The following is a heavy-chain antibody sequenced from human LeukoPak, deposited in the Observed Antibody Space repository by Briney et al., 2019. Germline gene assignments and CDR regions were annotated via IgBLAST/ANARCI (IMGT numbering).Heavy chain of an antibody. J-gene: IGHJ3*02. V-gene: IGHV3-13*01. Sequence: GGSLRLSCAASGFTFSKYDMYWVRQVTGKGLECVSAIGIGGDTKYTDSVKGRFTISRENGKDSLYLHMNSLRAEDTAVYYCVRGGIAVAGLDAFDIWGQGTVVTVFS. CDR2: IGIGGDT. D-gene: IGHD6-19*01. CDR3: VRGGIAVAGLDAFDI. CDR1: GFTFSKYD.